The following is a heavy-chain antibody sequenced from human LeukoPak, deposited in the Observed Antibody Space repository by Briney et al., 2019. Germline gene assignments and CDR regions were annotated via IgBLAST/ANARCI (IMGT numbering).Heavy chain of an antibody. V-gene: IGHV1-2*02. D-gene: IGHD6-13*01. J-gene: IGHJ4*02. CDR1: GYTFTGYY. CDR2: INPNSGGT. Sequence: SVKVSCKASGYTFTGYYMHWVRQAPGQGLEWMGWINPNSGGTNYAQKFQGRVTMTRDTSISTAYMELSRLRSDDTAVYYCAALLSIAAAGTDYWGQGTLVTVSS. CDR3: AALLSIAAAGTDY.